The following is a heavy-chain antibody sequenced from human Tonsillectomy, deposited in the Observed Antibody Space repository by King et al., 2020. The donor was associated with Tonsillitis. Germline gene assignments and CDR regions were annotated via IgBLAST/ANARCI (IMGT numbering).Heavy chain of an antibody. CDR1: VFTFSSYG. D-gene: IGHD3-3*01. Sequence: QLVQSGGGVVQPGRSLRLSCAASVFTFSSYGMHWVRQAPGKGLEWVAVISYDGSNKYYADSVKVRFTISRDNSKNTLYLQMNSLRAEDTAVYYCAKDYDFWSGYYRYYYYYGMDVWGQGTTVTVSS. CDR3: AKDYDFWSGYYRYYYYYGMDV. CDR2: ISYDGSNK. V-gene: IGHV3-30*18. J-gene: IGHJ6*02.